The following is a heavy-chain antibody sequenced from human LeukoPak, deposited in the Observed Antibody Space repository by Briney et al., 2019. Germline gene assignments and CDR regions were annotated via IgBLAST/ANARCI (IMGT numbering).Heavy chain of an antibody. D-gene: IGHD6-13*01. J-gene: IGHJ6*03. CDR1: GGSISSSSYY. V-gene: IGHV4-39*07. CDR3: ARVGNFDRSWYYYYYYMDV. CDR2: IYYSGST. Sequence: SETLSLTCTVSGGSISSSSYYWGWIRQPPGKGLEWIGSIYYSGSTYYNPSLKSRVTISVDTSKNQFSLKLSSVTAADTAVYYCARVGNFDRSWYYYYYYMDVWGKGTTVTVSS.